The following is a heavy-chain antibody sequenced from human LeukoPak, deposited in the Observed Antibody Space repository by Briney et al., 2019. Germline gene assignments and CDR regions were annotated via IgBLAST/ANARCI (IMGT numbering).Heavy chain of an antibody. V-gene: IGHV3-23*01. CDR3: ARGSGSSCYSPCDY. Sequence: GGSLRLSCAASGLTFRNYAMSWVRQAPGKGLEWVSVICANDGNTYYADAVKGRFTISRDNSKDTLYLQMDSLRAEDTAVYYCARGSGSSCYSPCDYWGQGILVTVSS. CDR1: GLTFRNYA. J-gene: IGHJ4*02. D-gene: IGHD2-15*01. CDR2: ICANDGNT.